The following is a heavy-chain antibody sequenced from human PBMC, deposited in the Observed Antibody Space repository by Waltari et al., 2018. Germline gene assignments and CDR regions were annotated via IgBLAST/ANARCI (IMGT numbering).Heavy chain of an antibody. D-gene: IGHD3-10*01. Sequence: VQLVESGGGLVKPGGSLRLSCAASGFTFSSYSMNWVRQATGQGLEWMGWMNPNSGNTGYAQKFQGRVTMTRNTSISTAYMELSSLRSEDTAVYYCARGVSLGFGELEYWGQGTLVTVSS. CDR3: ARGVSLGFGELEY. CDR2: MNPNSGNT. J-gene: IGHJ4*02. V-gene: IGHV1-8*02. CDR1: GFTFSSYS.